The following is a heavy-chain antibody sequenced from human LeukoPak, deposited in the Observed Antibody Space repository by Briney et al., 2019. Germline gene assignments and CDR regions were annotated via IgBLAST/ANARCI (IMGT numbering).Heavy chain of an antibody. CDR3: ARGNPADYYYYMDV. CDR2: IYTSGST. D-gene: IGHD2-2*01. Sequence: SETLSLTCTVSGGSISSYYWSWIRQPAGKGLEWIWRIYTSGSTNYNPSLKRRVTMSVDTSKNQFSLKLSSVTAADTAVYYCARGNPADYYYYMDVWGKGTTVTVSS. CDR1: GGSISSYY. V-gene: IGHV4-4*07. J-gene: IGHJ6*03.